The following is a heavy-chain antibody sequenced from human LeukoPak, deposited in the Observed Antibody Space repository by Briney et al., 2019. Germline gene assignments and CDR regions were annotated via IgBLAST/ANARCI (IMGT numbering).Heavy chain of an antibody. CDR1: GFNFGDYY. D-gene: IGHD2-2*01. J-gene: IGHJ1*01. CDR3: ARDDVVSQH. Sequence: GGSLRLSCAASGFNFGDYYMSWIRQAPGKGLEWISYISTGGGTIKYADSVKGRFTISRDNANNYLYLQMDSLRGEDTAVYFCARDDVVSQHWGQGTLVTVSS. CDR2: ISTGGGTI. V-gene: IGHV3-11*01.